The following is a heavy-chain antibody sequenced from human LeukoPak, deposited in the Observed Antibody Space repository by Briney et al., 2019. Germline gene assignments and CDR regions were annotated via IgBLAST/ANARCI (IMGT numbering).Heavy chain of an antibody. V-gene: IGHV3-23*01. CDR1: GFTFSTYA. D-gene: IGHD3-10*01. CDR2: ISGSSGGT. Sequence: PGGSLRLSCAASGFTFSTYAMSWVRQAPGNGLEWVSAISGSSGGTYYADSVKGRFTISRDNSKNTLSLQMNSLRAEDTAVFYCARSIYASGSYYAFDIWGQGTMVTVSS. CDR3: ARSIYASGSYYAFDI. J-gene: IGHJ3*02.